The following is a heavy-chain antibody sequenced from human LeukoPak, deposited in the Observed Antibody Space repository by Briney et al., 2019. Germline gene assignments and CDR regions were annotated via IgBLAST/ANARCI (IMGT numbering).Heavy chain of an antibody. CDR3: ARGGLWFGELHFGY. V-gene: IGHV1-8*02. J-gene: IGHJ4*02. CDR1: GYTFTSYD. Sequence: ASVKVSCKASGYTFTSYDINWVRQATGQGLEWMGWMNPNSGNTGYAQKFQGRVTMTRNTSISTAYMELSSLRSEDTAVYYCARGGLWFGELHFGYWGQGTLVTVSS. CDR2: MNPNSGNT. D-gene: IGHD3-10*01.